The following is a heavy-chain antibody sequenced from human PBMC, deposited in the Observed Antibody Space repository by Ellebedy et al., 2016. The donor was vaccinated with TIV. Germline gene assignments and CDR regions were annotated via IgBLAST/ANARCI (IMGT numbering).Heavy chain of an antibody. Sequence: GESLKISCVGSGFSFRSYWMSWVRQAPGKGLEWVANINQGGSVKYYVDSVKGRFTVSRDNAKNSLYLQMTSLRADDTGVYYCATDGSYGDFRTPRHAFVFWGQGTRVTVSS. V-gene: IGHV3-7*01. J-gene: IGHJ3*01. CDR1: GFSFRSYW. CDR2: INQGGSVK. CDR3: ATDGSYGDFRTPRHAFVF. D-gene: IGHD4-17*01.